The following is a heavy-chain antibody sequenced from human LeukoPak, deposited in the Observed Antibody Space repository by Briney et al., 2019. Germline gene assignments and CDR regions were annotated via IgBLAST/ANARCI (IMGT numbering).Heavy chain of an antibody. CDR2: ISGSGGST. Sequence: GGSLRLSCAASGFTFSSYAMSWVRQAPGKGLEWVSAISGSGGSTYYADSVKGRFTVSRDNSKNTLYLQMNNLRAEDTALYYCAKRVPYSSSAAYFDYWGQGILVTVSS. J-gene: IGHJ4*02. D-gene: IGHD6-6*01. CDR3: AKRVPYSSSAAYFDY. CDR1: GFTFSSYA. V-gene: IGHV3-23*01.